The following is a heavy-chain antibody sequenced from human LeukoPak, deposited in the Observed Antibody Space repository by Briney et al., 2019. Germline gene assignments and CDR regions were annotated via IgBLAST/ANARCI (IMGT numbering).Heavy chain of an antibody. CDR1: GYTFTGYY. Sequence: ASVKLSCKASGYTFTGYYMHWVRQAPGQGLEWMGWINPNSGGTNYAQKFQGRVTMTRDTSISTAYMELSRLRSDDTAVYYCARVGDYDSSGTFDYWGQGTLVTVSS. CDR2: INPNSGGT. V-gene: IGHV1-2*02. D-gene: IGHD3-22*01. CDR3: ARVGDYDSSGTFDY. J-gene: IGHJ4*02.